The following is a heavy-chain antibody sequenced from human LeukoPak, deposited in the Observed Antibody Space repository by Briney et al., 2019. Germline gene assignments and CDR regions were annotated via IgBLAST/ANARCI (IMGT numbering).Heavy chain of an antibody. CDR1: GGTFSSYA. J-gene: IGHJ4*02. V-gene: IGHV1-69*01. CDR3: ARGKTYYYDSSGYSFDY. D-gene: IGHD3-22*01. CDR2: IIPIFGTA. Sequence: ASVKVSCKASGGTFSSYAISWVRQAPGQGLEWMGGIIPIFGTANYAQKFQGRVTITADESTSTAYMELSSLRSEDTAVYYCARGKTYYYDSSGYSFDYWGQGTLVTVSS.